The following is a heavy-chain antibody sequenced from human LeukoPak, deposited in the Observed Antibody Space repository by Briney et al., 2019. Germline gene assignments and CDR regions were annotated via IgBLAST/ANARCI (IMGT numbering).Heavy chain of an antibody. Sequence: GGSLRLSCAASGFTFSSYWMHWVRQAPGRGLEWVGRIKSKTDGGTTDYAAPVQGRFTISRDDSKNTLYLQLNSLKTEDTAVYYCTTELYTYGPFFDYWGQGTLVTVSS. J-gene: IGHJ4*02. D-gene: IGHD3-3*01. CDR2: IKSKTDGGTT. V-gene: IGHV3-15*01. CDR1: GFTFSSYW. CDR3: TTELYTYGPFFDY.